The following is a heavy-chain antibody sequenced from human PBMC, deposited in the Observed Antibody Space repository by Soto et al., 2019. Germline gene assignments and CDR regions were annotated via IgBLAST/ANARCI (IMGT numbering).Heavy chain of an antibody. V-gene: IGHV3-30-3*01. D-gene: IGHD3-22*01. CDR2: ISYGGVNK. Sequence: QVQLVESGGGVVQPGGSLRLSCAASGFTFSTSVMHWVRQAPGKGLEWMAIISYGGVNKYYADYVKGRFTISRDISESTLYLQMNSLRTEDTAVYYCAREEFEDGRGHFDYWGQGTVVSVSS. CDR3: AREEFEDGRGHFDY. J-gene: IGHJ4*02. CDR1: GFTFSTSV.